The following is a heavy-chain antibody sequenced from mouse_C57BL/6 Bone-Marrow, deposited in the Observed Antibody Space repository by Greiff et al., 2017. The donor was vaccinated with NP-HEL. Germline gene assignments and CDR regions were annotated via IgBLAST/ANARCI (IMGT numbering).Heavy chain of an antibody. Sequence: QVQLQQPGAELVMPGASVKLSCKASGYTFTSYWMHWVKQRPGQGLEWIGEIDPSDSYTNYNQKFKGKSTLTVDKSSSTAYMQLSSLTSEDSAVYYCARWGYYYGSSPWGLGTLVTVSA. D-gene: IGHD1-1*01. CDR1: GYTFTSYW. V-gene: IGHV1-69*01. J-gene: IGHJ3*01. CDR2: IDPSDSYT. CDR3: ARWGYYYGSSP.